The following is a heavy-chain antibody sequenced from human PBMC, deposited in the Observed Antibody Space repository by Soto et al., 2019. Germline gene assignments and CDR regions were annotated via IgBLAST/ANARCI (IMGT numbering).Heavy chain of an antibody. CDR3: ASSYGSGYRAFDY. D-gene: IGHD3-10*01. CDR2: INPILSMS. CDR1: GDTFTFYS. V-gene: IGHV1-69*02. Sequence: QVKLVQSGAEVKKPGSSVRVSCKASGDTFTFYSINWVRQAPGLGLEWMGRINPILSMSNYAQRFQGRVTMTADKYTSTAYMERSGLRSEHTAMYYCASSYGSGYRAFDYWGQGALVTVSS. J-gene: IGHJ4*02.